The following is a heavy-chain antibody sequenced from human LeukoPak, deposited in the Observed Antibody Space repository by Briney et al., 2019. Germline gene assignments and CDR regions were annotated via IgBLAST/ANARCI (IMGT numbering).Heavy chain of an antibody. CDR3: TRSRSGYDSVY. CDR2: IYPGDSGT. D-gene: IGHD5-12*01. V-gene: IGHV5-51*01. J-gene: IGHJ4*02. Sequence: GESLKISCKGSGYSFTSYWIGWVRQTPGKGLEWMGIIYPGDSGTRYSPSLQGHVTISADKSISAAYLQWSSLKASDTAVYYCTRSRSGYDSVYWGQGTLVTVSS. CDR1: GYSFTSYW.